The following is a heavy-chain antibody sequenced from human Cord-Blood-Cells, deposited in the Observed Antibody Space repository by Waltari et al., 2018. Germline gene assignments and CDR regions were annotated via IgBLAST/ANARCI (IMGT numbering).Heavy chain of an antibody. CDR1: GGTFSSYA. CDR2: IIPICGTA. Sequence: QVQLVQSGAEVKKPGSSVKVSCKASGGTFSSYAISWVRQAPGQGLEWMGRIIPICGTANYAQKFQGRVTITADESTSTAYMELSSLRSEDTAVYYCARDRLGYCSSTSCYYFDYWGQGTLVTVSS. D-gene: IGHD2-2*01. V-gene: IGHV1-69*18. J-gene: IGHJ4*02. CDR3: ARDRLGYCSSTSCYYFDY.